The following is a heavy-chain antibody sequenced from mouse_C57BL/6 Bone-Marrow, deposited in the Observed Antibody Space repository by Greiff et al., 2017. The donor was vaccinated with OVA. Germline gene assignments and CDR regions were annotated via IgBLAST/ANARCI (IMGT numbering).Heavy chain of an antibody. CDR2: ISSGGDYI. J-gene: IGHJ3*01. V-gene: IGHV5-9-1*02. CDR3: TTYYYGSSPSWFAY. CDR1: GFTFSSYA. D-gene: IGHD1-1*01. Sequence: EVKVEESGEGLVKPGGSLKLSCAASGFTFSSYAMSWVRQTPEKRLEWVAYISSGGDYIYYADTVKGRFTISRDNARNTLYLQMSSLKSEDTAMYYCTTYYYGSSPSWFAYWGQGTLVTVSA.